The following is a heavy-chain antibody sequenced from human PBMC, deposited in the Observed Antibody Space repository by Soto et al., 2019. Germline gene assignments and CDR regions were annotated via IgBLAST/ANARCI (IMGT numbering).Heavy chain of an antibody. Sequence: ASVKVSCKASGFRFTDYYVHWVRQAPGQGLEWMGWISPNNGGTKYAQKFQGRVTMAWDTSISTAYMELNSLRSDDTAVYYCARIRAARPDSSYYGMDVWGQGTTVTVSS. V-gene: IGHV1-2*02. D-gene: IGHD6-6*01. J-gene: IGHJ6*02. CDR2: ISPNNGGT. CDR1: GFRFTDYY. CDR3: ARIRAARPDSSYYGMDV.